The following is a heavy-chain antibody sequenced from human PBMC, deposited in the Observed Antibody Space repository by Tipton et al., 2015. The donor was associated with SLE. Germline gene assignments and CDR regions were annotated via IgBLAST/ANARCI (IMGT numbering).Heavy chain of an antibody. CDR3: ARDVGGQELWFRDPWGYGMDV. Sequence: SLRLSCAASGFTFSSYGMHWVRQAPGKGLEWVAFIRYDGSNKYYADSVKGRFTISRDNSKNTLYLQMNSLRAEDTAVYYCARDVGGQELWFRDPWGYGMDVWGQGTTVTVSS. V-gene: IGHV3-30*02. D-gene: IGHD3-10*01. CDR2: IRYDGSNK. J-gene: IGHJ6*02. CDR1: GFTFSSYG.